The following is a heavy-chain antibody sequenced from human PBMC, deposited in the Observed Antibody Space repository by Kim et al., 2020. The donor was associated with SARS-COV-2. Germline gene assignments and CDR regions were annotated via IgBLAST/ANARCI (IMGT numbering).Heavy chain of an antibody. V-gene: IGHV4-39*01. CDR2: LYYTGST. CDR3: ARQSDAEGTPNDAFDI. CDR1: GDSITSSESF. J-gene: IGHJ3*02. D-gene: IGHD2-15*01. Sequence: SETLSLTCTVSGDSITSSESFWGWIRQPPGRGLEWIGNLYYTGSTYYNPSLRSRVSISVDRSKSQLSLKVRPVTAADTAVHYCARQSDAEGTPNDAFDI.